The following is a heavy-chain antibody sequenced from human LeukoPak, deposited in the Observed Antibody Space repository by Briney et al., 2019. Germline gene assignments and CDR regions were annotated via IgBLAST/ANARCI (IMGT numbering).Heavy chain of an antibody. D-gene: IGHD3-3*01. J-gene: IGHJ4*02. V-gene: IGHV3-23*01. CDR3: AKGGSGLAREPFDY. CDR1: GFTFSIYA. CDR2: ISGSGGST. Sequence: GGSLRLSCAASGFTFSIYAMSWVRQAPGKGLEWVSTISGSGGSTYYADSVKGRFTISRDNSKNTLYLQMNSLRAEDTAVYYCAKGGSGLAREPFDYWGQGTLVTVSS.